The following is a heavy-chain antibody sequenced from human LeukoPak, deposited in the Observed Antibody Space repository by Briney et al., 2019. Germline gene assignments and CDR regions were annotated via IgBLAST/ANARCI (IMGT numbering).Heavy chain of an antibody. V-gene: IGHV3-33*01. D-gene: IGHD2-15*01. CDR1: GFTFSSYG. J-gene: IGHJ4*02. Sequence: GGSLRLSCAASGFTFSSYGMHWVRQAPGKGLEWVAVIWYDGSNKYYADSVKGRFTISRDNSKNTLYLQMNSLRAEDTAVYYCARMNALGYCSGGSCSNLDYWGQGTLVTVSS. CDR3: ARMNALGYCSGGSCSNLDY. CDR2: IWYDGSNK.